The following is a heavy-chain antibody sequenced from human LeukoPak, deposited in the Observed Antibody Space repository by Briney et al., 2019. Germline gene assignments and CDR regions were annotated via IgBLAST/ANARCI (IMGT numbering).Heavy chain of an antibody. Sequence: KASETLSLTCTVSGGSISNYYWSWIGQPPGKGLEWIGYIYYSGSTKYNPSLKSRVTISVDTSKNQFSLRLSSVTAADTAVYYCARDWGVSARPGYMDVWGKGTTVTVSS. CDR1: GGSISNYY. CDR3: ARDWGVSARPGYMDV. D-gene: IGHD6-6*01. V-gene: IGHV4-59*01. CDR2: IYYSGST. J-gene: IGHJ6*03.